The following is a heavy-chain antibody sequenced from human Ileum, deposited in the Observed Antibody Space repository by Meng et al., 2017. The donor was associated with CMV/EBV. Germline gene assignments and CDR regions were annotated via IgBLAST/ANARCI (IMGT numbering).Heavy chain of an antibody. Sequence: QLQDSGPGLVKPSETLSLTCTVSGGSISGYYWSWIRPPATKGLEWIGRVYSSGSTDYNPSLQSRVTMSVDTSKNQFSLKLSSVTAADTAVYYCARGSSSWAFDYWGQGTLVTVSS. J-gene: IGHJ4*02. V-gene: IGHV4-4*07. CDR3: ARGSSSWAFDY. D-gene: IGHD2-2*01. CDR2: VYSSGST. CDR1: GGSISGYY.